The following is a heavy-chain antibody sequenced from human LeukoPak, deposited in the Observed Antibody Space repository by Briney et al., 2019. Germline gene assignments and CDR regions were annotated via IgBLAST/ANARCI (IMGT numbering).Heavy chain of an antibody. CDR2: VFTSGNT. CDR3: ARGTGSLFY. V-gene: IGHV4-61*09. Sequence: PSETLSLTCAVSGGSITRGSYYWTWLRQPAGKALEWIGHVFTSGNTNYNPSLKGRVTISIETSKSQFSLNLNSVTAAETAVYYCARGTGSLFYWGHGILVTVSS. CDR1: GGSITRGSYY. D-gene: IGHD3-10*01. J-gene: IGHJ4*01.